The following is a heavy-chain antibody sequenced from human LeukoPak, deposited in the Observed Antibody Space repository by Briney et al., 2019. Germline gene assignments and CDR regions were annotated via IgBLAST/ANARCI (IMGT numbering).Heavy chain of an antibody. J-gene: IGHJ5*02. V-gene: IGHV4-38-2*01. CDR3: ASRGATIDT. CDR1: GYSISSGYY. CDR2: IYHSGST. D-gene: IGHD1-26*01. Sequence: PSETLSLTCAVSGYSISSGYYWGWIRQPPGKGLEWIGSIYHSGSTYYNPSLKSRVTISVDTSKNQFSLKLSSVTAADTAVYYCASRGATIDTWGQGTLVTVSS.